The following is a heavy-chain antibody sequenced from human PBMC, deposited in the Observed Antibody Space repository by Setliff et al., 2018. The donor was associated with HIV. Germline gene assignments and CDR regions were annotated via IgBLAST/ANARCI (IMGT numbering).Heavy chain of an antibody. CDR1: GGSISSGGYY. CDR2: IYYSGST. J-gene: IGHJ5*02. V-gene: IGHV4-31*02. D-gene: IGHD2-2*02. CDR3: ARGPLGYCSSTSCYTTLNCFDP. Sequence: SETLSLTCIVSGGSISSGGYYWSWIRQHPGKGLEWIGYIYYSGSTYYNPSLKSRVTISVDTSKNQFSLKLSSVTAADTAVYYCARGPLGYCSSTSCYTTLNCFDPWGQGTLVTVSS.